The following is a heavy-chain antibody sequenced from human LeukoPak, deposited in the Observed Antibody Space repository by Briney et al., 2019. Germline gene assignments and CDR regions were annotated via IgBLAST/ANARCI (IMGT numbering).Heavy chain of an antibody. J-gene: IGHJ4*02. CDR2: INHSGST. CDR1: GGSFSGYY. Sequence: SETLSLTCAVYGGSFSGYYWSWIRQPPGKGLVWIGEINHSGSTNYNPSLKSRVTISVDTSKNQFSLKLSSVTAADTAVYYCARGRGPTYFDYWGQGTLVTVSS. V-gene: IGHV4-34*01. D-gene: IGHD1-26*01. CDR3: ARGRGPTYFDY.